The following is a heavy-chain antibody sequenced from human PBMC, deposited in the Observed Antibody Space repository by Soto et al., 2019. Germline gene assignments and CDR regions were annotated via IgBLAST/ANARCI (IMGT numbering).Heavy chain of an antibody. CDR3: AADRAPSDRYKWVDP. V-gene: IGHV1-58*02. D-gene: IGHD1-20*01. Sequence: GASVKVSCKASGFNFGSSAIQWVRQARGHRLEWIGWIVVGTGNTNYAQKFQERVTITRDMSTSTAYMELSSLISEDTAVYYCAADRAPSDRYKWVDPWGLGTLVTVSS. CDR2: IVVGTGNT. J-gene: IGHJ5*02. CDR1: GFNFGSSA.